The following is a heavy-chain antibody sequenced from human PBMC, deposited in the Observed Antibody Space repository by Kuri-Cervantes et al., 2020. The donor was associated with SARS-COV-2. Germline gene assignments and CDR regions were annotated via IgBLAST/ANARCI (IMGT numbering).Heavy chain of an antibody. Sequence: GESLKISCAASGFTFSSYAMHWVRQAPGKGLEWVAVISYDGSNKYYADSVKGRFTIPRDNSKNTLYLQMNSLRAGDTAVYYCARAMGYSSSWSPAAFDYWGQGTLVTVSS. J-gene: IGHJ4*02. D-gene: IGHD6-13*01. CDR3: ARAMGYSSSWSPAAFDY. V-gene: IGHV3-30*01. CDR1: GFTFSSYA. CDR2: ISYDGSNK.